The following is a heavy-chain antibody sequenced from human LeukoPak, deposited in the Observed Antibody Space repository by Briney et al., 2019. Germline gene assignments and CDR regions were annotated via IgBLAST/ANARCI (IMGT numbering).Heavy chain of an antibody. J-gene: IGHJ5*02. Sequence: GSLRLSCAASGFTFSSYWMRWVRQAPGKGLVWVSRINSDGSSTSYADSVKGRFTISRDNAKNTLYLQMNSLRAEDTAVYYCAREATYYDILTGYLNWFDPWGQGTLVTVSS. CDR3: AREATYYDILTGYLNWFDP. CDR2: INSDGSST. CDR1: GFTFSSYW. D-gene: IGHD3-9*01. V-gene: IGHV3-74*01.